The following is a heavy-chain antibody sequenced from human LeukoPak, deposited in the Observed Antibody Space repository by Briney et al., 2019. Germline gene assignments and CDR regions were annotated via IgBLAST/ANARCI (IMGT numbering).Heavy chain of an antibody. Sequence: ASVKVSCKASGYTFTGYYMHWVRQAPGQGLEWMGWINPNSGGTNYAQKFQGRVTMTRDTSISTAYMELSRLRSDDTAVYYCAGVARLAMVRGVDDYWGQGTLVTVSS. D-gene: IGHD3-10*01. CDR3: AGVARLAMVRGVDDY. J-gene: IGHJ4*02. V-gene: IGHV1-2*02. CDR1: GYTFTGYY. CDR2: INPNSGGT.